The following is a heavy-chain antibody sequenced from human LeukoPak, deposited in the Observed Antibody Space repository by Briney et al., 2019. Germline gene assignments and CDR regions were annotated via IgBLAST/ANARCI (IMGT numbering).Heavy chain of an antibody. CDR1: GYTFTSYG. J-gene: IGHJ4*02. Sequence: ASVKVSCKASGYTFTSYGISWVRQAPGQGLEWMGIINPSGGSTSYAQKFQGRVTMTRDTSTSTVYMELSSLRSEDTAVYYCANYVWGSYRYIYYWGQGTLVTVSS. V-gene: IGHV1-46*01. CDR3: ANYVWGSYRYIYY. D-gene: IGHD3-16*02. CDR2: INPSGGST.